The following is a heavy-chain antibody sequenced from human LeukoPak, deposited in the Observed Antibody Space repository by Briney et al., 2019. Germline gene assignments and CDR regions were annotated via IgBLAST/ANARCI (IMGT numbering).Heavy chain of an antibody. Sequence: GGSLRLSCAASGFTFSSYAMHWVRQAPGKGLEWVAVISYDGSNKYYADSVKGRFTISRDNSKNTLYLQMNSLRAEDTAVYYCARDGNYYDLYYWGQGTLVTVSP. V-gene: IGHV3-30-3*01. CDR1: GFTFSSYA. CDR3: ARDGNYYDLYY. D-gene: IGHD3-22*01. CDR2: ISYDGSNK. J-gene: IGHJ4*02.